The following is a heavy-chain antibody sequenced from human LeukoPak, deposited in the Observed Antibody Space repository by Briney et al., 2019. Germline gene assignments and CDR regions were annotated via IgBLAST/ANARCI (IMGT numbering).Heavy chain of an antibody. V-gene: IGHV4-39*01. CDR2: IYYSGST. D-gene: IGHD4-17*01. Sequence: SETLSLTCTVSGGSISSSSYYWGWSRQPPGRGVEGIGSIYYSGSTYYNPSLKRRVTISVDTSKNQFSLKLSSVTAADTAVYYCARHVGGVVYGDYYYFDYWGQGTLVTVSS. CDR3: ARHVGGVVYGDYYYFDY. J-gene: IGHJ4*02. CDR1: GGSISSSSYY.